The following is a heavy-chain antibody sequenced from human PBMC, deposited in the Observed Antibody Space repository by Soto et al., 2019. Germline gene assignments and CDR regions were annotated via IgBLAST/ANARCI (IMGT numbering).Heavy chain of an antibody. D-gene: IGHD2-21*02. V-gene: IGHV4-59*01. CDR1: GGSISSYY. CDR2: IYYSGST. CDR3: ARGVVTAIGGAFDI. Sequence: QVQLQESGPGLVKPSETLSLTCTVSGGSISSYYWSWIRQPPGKGLEWIGYIYYSGSTTYNPSLKSRVTISVDTSKNQFSLKLNSVTAADTAVYYCARGVVTAIGGAFDIWGQGTMVTVSS. J-gene: IGHJ3*02.